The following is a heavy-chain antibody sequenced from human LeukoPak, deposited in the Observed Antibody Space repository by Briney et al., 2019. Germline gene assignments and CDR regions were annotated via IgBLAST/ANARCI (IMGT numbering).Heavy chain of an antibody. CDR2: IKQDGSEK. V-gene: IGHV3-7*01. CDR3: ARDLKYYDFWSGYPCFDY. J-gene: IGHJ4*02. CDR1: GFTFSSYW. Sequence: SGGSLRLSCAASGFTFSSYWMSWVRQAPGKGLEWVANIKQDGSEKYYVDSVKGRFTISRDNAKNSLYLQMNSLRAEDTAVYYCARDLKYYDFWSGYPCFDYWGQETLVTVSS. D-gene: IGHD3-3*01.